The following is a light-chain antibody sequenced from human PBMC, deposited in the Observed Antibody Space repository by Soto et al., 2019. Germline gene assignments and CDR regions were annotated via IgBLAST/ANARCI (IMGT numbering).Light chain of an antibody. V-gene: IGKV1-6*01. CDR1: QGIRND. Sequence: ALQMTQSPSSLSASVGDRVTITCRASQGIRNDLGWYQQKPGKAPKLLIYAASSLQSEVPSRFIGRGSGTDFPLTISSLQPEDFATYYCLQDYNSLIFGGGTKVEIK. CDR3: LQDYNSLI. CDR2: AAS. J-gene: IGKJ4*01.